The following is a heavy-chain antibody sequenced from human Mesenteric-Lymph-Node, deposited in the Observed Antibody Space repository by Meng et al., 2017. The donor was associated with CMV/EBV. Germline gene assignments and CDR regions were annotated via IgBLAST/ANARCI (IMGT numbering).Heavy chain of an antibody. J-gene: IGHJ4*02. D-gene: IGHD3-16*01. CDR3: VRSYNDNWHTFEY. V-gene: IGHV3-30*14. CDR1: GFSFTQFA. CDR2: VSYDGNQK. Sequence: GGSLRLSCAASGFSFTQFAMHWVRQAPGKGLEWVAIVSYDGNQKYYADSVKGRFTISRDNSKNTVYLHMNSLRAEDTATFYCVRSYNDNWHTFEYWGQGTLVTVSS.